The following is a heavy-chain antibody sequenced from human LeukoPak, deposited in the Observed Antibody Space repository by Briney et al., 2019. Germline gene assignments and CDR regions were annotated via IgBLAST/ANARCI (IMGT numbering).Heavy chain of an antibody. D-gene: IGHD2-2*01. J-gene: IGHJ3*02. CDR1: GGSISSSSYY. V-gene: IGHV4-39*07. CDR3: ARMGPAASSTYYLTADAFDI. CDR2: IYYSGST. Sequence: PSETLSLTCTVSGGSISSSSYYWGWIRQPPGKGLEWIGNIYYSGSTYYNPSLKSRVTISVDTSKNQFSLKLSSVTAVDAAVYYCARMGPAASSTYYLTADAFDIWGQGTMVTVSS.